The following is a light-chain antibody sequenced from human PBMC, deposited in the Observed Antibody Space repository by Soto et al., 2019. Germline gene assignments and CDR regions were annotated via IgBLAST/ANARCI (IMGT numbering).Light chain of an antibody. CDR2: DVS. CDR1: QSVSSSY. J-gene: IGKJ1*01. Sequence: EIVLTQSPGTLSLSPGERATLSCRSSQSVSSSYLAWYQHKPGQAPRLLIYDVSSRATGIPDRFSGSGSGTDFTLTISTLEPDDIAVYYCQQYGSSPTFGQGTKVEIK. V-gene: IGKV3-20*01. CDR3: QQYGSSPT.